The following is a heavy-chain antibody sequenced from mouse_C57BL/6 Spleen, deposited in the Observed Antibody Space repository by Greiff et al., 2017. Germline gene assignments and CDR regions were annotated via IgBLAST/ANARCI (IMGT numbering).Heavy chain of an antibody. Sequence: QVHVKQSGPELVKPGASVKISCKASGYAFSSSWMNWVKQRPGKGLEWIGRIYPGDGDTNYNGKFKGKATLTADKSSSTAYMQLSSLTSEDSAVYFCARSTTVVATEGYWYFDVWGTGTTVTVSS. CDR2: IYPGDGDT. V-gene: IGHV1-82*01. D-gene: IGHD1-1*01. CDR3: ARSTTVVATEGYWYFDV. CDR1: GYAFSSSW. J-gene: IGHJ1*03.